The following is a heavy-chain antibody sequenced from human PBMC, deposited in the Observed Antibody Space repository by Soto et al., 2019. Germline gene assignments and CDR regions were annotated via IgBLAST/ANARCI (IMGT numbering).Heavy chain of an antibody. CDR2: ISGSGGST. J-gene: IGHJ6*02. CDR1: GFTFSSYA. Sequence: GGSLRLSCAASGFTFSSYAMSWVRQAPGKRLEWVSAISGSGGSTYYADSVKGRFTISRDNSKNTLYLQMNSLRAEDTAVYYCAKDVLRYFDRTGWGGMDVWGQGTTVTVS. V-gene: IGHV3-23*01. CDR3: AKDVLRYFDRTGWGGMDV. D-gene: IGHD3-9*01.